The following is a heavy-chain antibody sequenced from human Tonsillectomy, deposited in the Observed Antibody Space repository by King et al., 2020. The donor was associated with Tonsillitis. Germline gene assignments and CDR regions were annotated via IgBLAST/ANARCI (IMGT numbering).Heavy chain of an antibody. V-gene: IGHV4-39*01. CDR2: CYYSGCT. D-gene: IGHD2-2*01. Sequence: QLQESGPGLVKPSETLSLTCTVSGGSISSSSYYWGWIRQPPGKGLECIGSCYYSGCTYYNPSLKSRFTISVDTSNNQFSLKLRSVTAADTAVYYCARQPRIVGKYQLPEHNWFDPWGQGTLVTVSS. J-gene: IGHJ5*02. CDR1: GGSISSSSYY. CDR3: ARQPRIVGKYQLPEHNWFDP.